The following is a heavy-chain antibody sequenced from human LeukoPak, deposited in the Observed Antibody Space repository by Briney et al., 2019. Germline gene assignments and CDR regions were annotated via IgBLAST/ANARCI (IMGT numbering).Heavy chain of an antibody. CDR3: ARDHTSRKMATIYY. J-gene: IGHJ4*02. Sequence: SVKVSCKASGGTFSSYAISWVRQAPGQGLEWMGGIIPIFGTANYAQKFQGRVTITADKSTSTAYMELSSLRSEDTAVYYCARDHTSRKMATIYYWGQGTLVTVSP. CDR2: IIPIFGTA. D-gene: IGHD5-24*01. V-gene: IGHV1-69*06. CDR1: GGTFSSYA.